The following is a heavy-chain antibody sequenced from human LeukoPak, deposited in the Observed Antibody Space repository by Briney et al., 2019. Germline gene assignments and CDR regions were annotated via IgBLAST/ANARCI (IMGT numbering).Heavy chain of an antibody. CDR2: IKQDGSEK. CDR1: GFTFSSYW. Sequence: GGSLRLSCAASGFTFSSYWMSWVRQAPGKGLEWVANIKQDGSEKYYVDSVKGRFTISRDNAKNSLYLQMNSLRAEDKAVYYCARVNPTSSGFYAYWGQGTPVTVSS. D-gene: IGHD3-22*01. V-gene: IGHV3-7*02. CDR3: ARVNPTSSGFYAY. J-gene: IGHJ4*02.